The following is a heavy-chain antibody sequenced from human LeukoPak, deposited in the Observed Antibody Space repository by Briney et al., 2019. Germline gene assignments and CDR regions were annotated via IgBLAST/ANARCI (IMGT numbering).Heavy chain of an antibody. CDR1: GFTFGTSA. J-gene: IGHJ6*04. CDR3: AELGITMIGGV. D-gene: IGHD3-10*02. V-gene: IGHV3-15*01. CDR2: IKSKTDGGTT. Sequence: GGTLRLSCAASGFTFGTSAMSWVRQAPGKGLEWVGRIKSKTDGGTTDYAAPVKGRFTISRDNAKNSLYLQMNSLRAEDTAVYYCAELGITMIGGVWGKGTTVTISS.